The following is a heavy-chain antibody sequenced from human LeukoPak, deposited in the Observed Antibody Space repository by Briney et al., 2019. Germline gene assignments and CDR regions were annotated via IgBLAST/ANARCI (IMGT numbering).Heavy chain of an antibody. CDR2: IYTSGTTT. Sequence: PSETLSLTCTVSGGSINSYYWSWIRQPPGKGLEWIGHIYTSGTTTNSNPSLKSRVAISLDTSKNHFSLKLSSVTAADTAVYYCARAKKRSGRSRNFYLDVWGKGTTVTVSS. D-gene: IGHD1-26*01. CDR3: ARAKKRSGRSRNFYLDV. CDR1: GGSINSYY. V-gene: IGHV4-4*08. J-gene: IGHJ6*03.